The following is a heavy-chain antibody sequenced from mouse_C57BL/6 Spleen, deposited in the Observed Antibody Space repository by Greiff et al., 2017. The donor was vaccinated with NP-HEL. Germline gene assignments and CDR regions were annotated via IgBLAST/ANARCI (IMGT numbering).Heavy chain of an antibody. CDR2: ISDGGSYT. J-gene: IGHJ3*01. CDR3: ARDLLYYGSRGGFAY. CDR1: GFTFSSYA. Sequence: DVHLVESGGGLVKPGGSLKLSCAASGFTFSSYAMSWVRQTPEKRLEWVATISDGGSYTYYPDNVKGRFTISRDNAKNNLYLQMSHLKSEDTAMYYGARDLLYYGSRGGFAYWGQGTLVTVSA. D-gene: IGHD1-1*01. V-gene: IGHV5-4*01.